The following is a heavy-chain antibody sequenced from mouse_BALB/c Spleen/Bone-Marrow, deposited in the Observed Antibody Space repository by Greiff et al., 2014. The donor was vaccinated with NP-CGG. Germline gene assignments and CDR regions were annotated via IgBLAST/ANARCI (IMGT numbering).Heavy chain of an antibody. V-gene: IGHV1-42*01. Sequence: EVKVVESGPELVKPGTSVKISCKASGYSFTGYYMHWVKQSHVKSLEWIGRINPYTGATTYNQNFNVKASLTVDKSSSTAYMELHSLTSEDSAVYYCARGDWFTYWGQGTLVTVSA. CDR2: INPYTGAT. J-gene: IGHJ3*01. CDR3: ARGDWFTY. CDR1: GYSFTGYY.